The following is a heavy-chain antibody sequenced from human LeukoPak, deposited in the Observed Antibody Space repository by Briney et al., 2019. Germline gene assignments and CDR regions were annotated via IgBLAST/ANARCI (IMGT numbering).Heavy chain of an antibody. CDR1: GASFSSYY. J-gene: IGHJ4*02. Sequence: PSETLSLTCSVSGASFSSYYWSWIRQSPGKGPEWIGYIYYSGTTNYNPSLKSRVTISIDTSKNQFSLKLISVTAADTAVYYCARQGIRGQWLVHFDYWGQGTLVTVSS. CDR2: IYYSGTT. D-gene: IGHD6-19*01. CDR3: ARQGIRGQWLVHFDY. V-gene: IGHV4-59*08.